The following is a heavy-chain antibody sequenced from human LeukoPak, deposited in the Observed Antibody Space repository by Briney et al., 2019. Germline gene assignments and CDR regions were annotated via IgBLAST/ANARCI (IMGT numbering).Heavy chain of an antibody. CDR3: ARGYSYLGY. Sequence: PSETLSLTCTVSGGSISSYYWSWIRQPPGKGLEWIGYIYYSGSTNYNPSLKSRVTISVDTSKNQFSLKLSSVTAADTAVYYCARGYSYLGYWGQGTLVTVSS. CDR1: GGSISSYY. V-gene: IGHV4-59*01. J-gene: IGHJ4*02. CDR2: IYYSGST. D-gene: IGHD5-18*01.